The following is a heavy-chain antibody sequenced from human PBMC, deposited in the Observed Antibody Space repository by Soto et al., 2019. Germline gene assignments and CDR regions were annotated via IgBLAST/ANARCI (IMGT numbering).Heavy chain of an antibody. V-gene: IGHV1-69*01. J-gene: IGHJ4*02. Sequence: QVQLVQSGAEVKKPGSSVKVSCKASGGTFSSYAFSWVRQAPGQGLEWMGGIIPMFDTANYAQKFQDRVTISADESTSTAYMELSSLTSEDTAVYYCARSLTYSYAPSGYYVGNIWGQGTLVTVSS. CDR3: ARSLTYSYAPSGYYVGNI. D-gene: IGHD3-22*01. CDR1: GGTFSSYA. CDR2: IIPMFDTA.